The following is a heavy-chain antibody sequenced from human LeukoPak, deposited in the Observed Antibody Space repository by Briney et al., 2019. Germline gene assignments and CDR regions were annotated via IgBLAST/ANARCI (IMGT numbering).Heavy chain of an antibody. CDR1: GFTFSSYA. V-gene: IGHV3-30-3*01. Sequence: GGSLRLSCAASGFTFSSYAMHWVRQAPGKGLEWVAVISYDGSNKYYADSVKGRFTISRDNSKNTLYLQMNSLRAEDTAVYYCARDWLAAAGTWSYFGYWGQGTLVTVSS. J-gene: IGHJ4*02. CDR3: ARDWLAAAGTWSYFGY. D-gene: IGHD6-13*01. CDR2: ISYDGSNK.